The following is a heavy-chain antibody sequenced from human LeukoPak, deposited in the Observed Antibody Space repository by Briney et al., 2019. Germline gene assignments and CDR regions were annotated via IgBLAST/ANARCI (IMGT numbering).Heavy chain of an antibody. CDR1: GFTFSIYA. Sequence: PGGSLRLSCAAYGFTFSIYAMHWARQAPGKGLEWVTFISYDGDTTYYADSVKGRFTISRDNSKSTVYLQMNSLRGEDTAVYYCARDLSEMYSSDYWCQGTLVTVSS. CDR2: ISYDGDTT. CDR3: ARDLSEMYSSDY. D-gene: IGHD2-8*01. J-gene: IGHJ4*02. V-gene: IGHV3-30*03.